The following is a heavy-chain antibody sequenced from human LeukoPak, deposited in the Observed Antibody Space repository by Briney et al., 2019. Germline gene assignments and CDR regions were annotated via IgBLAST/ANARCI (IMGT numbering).Heavy chain of an antibody. J-gene: IGHJ6*02. V-gene: IGHV4-34*01. Sequence: PSETLSLTCAVYGGSFSGYYWSWIRQPPGKGLEWIGEINRSGSTNYNPSLKSRDTISVDTSKNQFSLRLSSVTAADTAVYYCARDNSYGSGTFYYYYAMDVWGQGTAVTVSS. CDR3: ARDNSYGSGTFYYYYAMDV. CDR1: GGSFSGYY. CDR2: INRSGST. D-gene: IGHD3-10*01.